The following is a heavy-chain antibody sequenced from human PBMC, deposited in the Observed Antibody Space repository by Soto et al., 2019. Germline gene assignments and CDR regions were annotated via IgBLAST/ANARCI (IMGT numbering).Heavy chain of an antibody. Sequence: GGSLRLSCAASGFTFSSYAMSWVRQAPGKGLEWVSAISGSGGSTYYADSVKGRFTISRDNSKNTLYLQMNSLRAEDTAVYYCAKSHHDYGDTPADALDIWGQGTMVTVSS. CDR2: ISGSGGST. J-gene: IGHJ3*02. V-gene: IGHV3-23*01. D-gene: IGHD4-17*01. CDR3: AKSHHDYGDTPADALDI. CDR1: GFTFSSYA.